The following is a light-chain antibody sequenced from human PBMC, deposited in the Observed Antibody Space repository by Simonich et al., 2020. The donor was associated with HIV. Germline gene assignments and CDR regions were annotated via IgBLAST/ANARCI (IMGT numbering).Light chain of an antibody. Sequence: DIQVTQSPSSLSASVGDRVTITCRASQSISSYLNWYQQKPGQAPKLLIYAASNLQSGVPSRFSGSGSATDFTLTISSLQPEDFATYYCQQLNSYPLTFGGGTKVEIK. CDR2: AAS. CDR3: QQLNSYPLT. CDR1: QSISSY. V-gene: IGKV1-39*01. J-gene: IGKJ4*01.